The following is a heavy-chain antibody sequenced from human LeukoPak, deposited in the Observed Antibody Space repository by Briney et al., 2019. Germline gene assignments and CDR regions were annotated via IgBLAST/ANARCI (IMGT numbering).Heavy chain of an antibody. CDR2: IYYSWST. CDR3: ARISSGWYYFDY. Sequence: SETLSLTCTVSCGSICSVGYYLSWLRQHPGTGLEWIGYIYYSWSTNYNPSLKSRVTISVDTSKNQFSLKLSSVTAADTAVYYCARISSGWYYFDYWGQGTLVTVSS. J-gene: IGHJ4*02. V-gene: IGHV4-61*08. CDR1: CGSICSVGYY. D-gene: IGHD6-19*01.